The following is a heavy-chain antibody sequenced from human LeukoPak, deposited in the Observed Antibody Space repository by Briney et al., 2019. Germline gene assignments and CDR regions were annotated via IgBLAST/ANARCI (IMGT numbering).Heavy chain of an antibody. CDR1: GFTFSTYW. J-gene: IGHJ4*02. D-gene: IGHD3-16*01. CDR2: INQDGSEK. Sequence: GRSLRLSCVASGFTFSTYWMTWVRQAPGTGLEWVANINQDGSEKHYVDSVQGRFIISRDNGKNSLYLQMNSLRAEDTAVYYCASGYYDRDHWGQGTLVTVSS. CDR3: ASGYYDRDH. V-gene: IGHV3-7*02.